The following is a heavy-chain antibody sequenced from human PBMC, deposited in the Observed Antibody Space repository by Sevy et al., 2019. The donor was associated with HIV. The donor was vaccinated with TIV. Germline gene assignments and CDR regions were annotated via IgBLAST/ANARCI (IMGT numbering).Heavy chain of an antibody. Sequence: GESLKISCEGSGYSFTSHWIGWVRHMPGKGLEWMGIIYPDDSETRYSPSFQGQVTFSADKSISTAYLQWSSLKASDTAMYYFATSRSWYFDSSGYYIYWGQGTMVTVSS. CDR2: IYPDDSET. D-gene: IGHD3-22*01. V-gene: IGHV5-51*01. CDR3: ATSRSWYFDSSGYYIY. J-gene: IGHJ4*02. CDR1: GYSFTSHW.